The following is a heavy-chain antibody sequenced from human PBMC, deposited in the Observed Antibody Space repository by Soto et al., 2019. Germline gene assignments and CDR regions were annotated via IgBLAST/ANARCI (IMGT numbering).Heavy chain of an antibody. V-gene: IGHV3-30-3*01. CDR1: GFTFSSYA. CDR2: ISYDGSNK. Sequence: VQLVESGGGVVQPGRSLRLSCAASGFTFSSYAMHWVRQAPGKGLEWVAVISYDGSNKYYADSVKGRFTISRDNSKNTLYLQMNSLRAEDTAVYYCARDLYYYDSSGYPDPWGQGTLVTVSS. CDR3: ARDLYYYDSSGYPDP. D-gene: IGHD3-22*01. J-gene: IGHJ5*02.